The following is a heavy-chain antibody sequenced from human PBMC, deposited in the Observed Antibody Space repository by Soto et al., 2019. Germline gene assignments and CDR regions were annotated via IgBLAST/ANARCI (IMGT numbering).Heavy chain of an antibody. CDR3: ARARYPSHYMDV. CDR2: IIPILGIA. J-gene: IGHJ6*03. CDR1: GGTFSSDT. D-gene: IGHD1-1*01. V-gene: IGHV1-69*02. Sequence: SVKVSSKASGGTFSSDTISWVRQAPGQGLEWMGRIIPILGIANYVQKFQGRVTITADKSTSTAYMELSSLRSEDTAVYYCARARYPSHYMDVWGKGTTVTVSS.